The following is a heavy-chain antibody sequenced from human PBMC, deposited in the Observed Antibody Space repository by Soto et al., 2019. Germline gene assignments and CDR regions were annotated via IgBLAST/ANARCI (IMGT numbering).Heavy chain of an antibody. CDR2: IIPIFGTA. Sequence: ASVKVSCKASGGTFSSYAISWVRQAPGQGLEWMGGIIPIFGTANYAQKFQGRVTITADKSTSTAYMELSSLRSEDTAVYYCAREGLDYGEPDYWGQGTLVTVSS. CDR1: GGTFSSYA. V-gene: IGHV1-69*06. D-gene: IGHD4-17*01. CDR3: AREGLDYGEPDY. J-gene: IGHJ4*02.